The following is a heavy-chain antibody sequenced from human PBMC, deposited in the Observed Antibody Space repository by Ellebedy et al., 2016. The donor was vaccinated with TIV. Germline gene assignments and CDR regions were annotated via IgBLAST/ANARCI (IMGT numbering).Heavy chain of an antibody. V-gene: IGHV3-30*18. CDR3: AKVIHRVWSGPTFDY. D-gene: IGHD3-3*01. Sequence: GGSLRLSXAASGFTFSSYGMHWVRQAPGKGLEWVAVISYDGSNKYYADSVKGRFTISRDNSKNTLYLQMNSLRAEDTAVYYCAKVIHRVWSGPTFDYWGQGTLVTVSS. CDR2: ISYDGSNK. CDR1: GFTFSSYG. J-gene: IGHJ4*02.